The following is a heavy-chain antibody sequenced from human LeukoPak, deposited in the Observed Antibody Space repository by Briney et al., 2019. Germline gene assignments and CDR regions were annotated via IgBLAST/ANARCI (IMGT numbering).Heavy chain of an antibody. CDR1: GYSISSGYY. CDR3: ARSSGSLFDY. CDR2: IYHSGST. D-gene: IGHD1-26*01. J-gene: IGHJ4*02. V-gene: IGHV4-38-2*02. Sequence: PSETLSLTCTVSGYSISSGYYWGWIRQPPGKGLEWIGNIYHSGSTYYNPSLKSRVTISVDTSKNQFSLKLSSVTAADTAVYYCARSSGSLFDYWGRGTLVTVSS.